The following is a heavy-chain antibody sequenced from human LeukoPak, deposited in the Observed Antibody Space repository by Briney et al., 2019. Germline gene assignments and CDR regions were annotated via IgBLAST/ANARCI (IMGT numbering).Heavy chain of an antibody. CDR1: GFTFSSYS. D-gene: IGHD4-17*01. Sequence: GGSLRLSCAASGFTFSSYSMNWVRQAPGKGLEWVSYISSSSSTIYYADSVKGRFTISRDNAKNSLYLRMNSLRDEDTAVYYCARDARYRTTEAPLDYWGQGTLVTVSS. V-gene: IGHV3-48*02. CDR2: ISSSSSTI. J-gene: IGHJ4*02. CDR3: ARDARYRTTEAPLDY.